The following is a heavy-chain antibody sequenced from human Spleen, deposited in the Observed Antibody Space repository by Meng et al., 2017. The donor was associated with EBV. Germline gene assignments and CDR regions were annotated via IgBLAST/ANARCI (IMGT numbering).Heavy chain of an antibody. CDR1: CGSISIGSYA. CDR2: IYHSGST. V-gene: IGHV4-30-2*01. CDR3: ARGLSAAGLHWFDP. J-gene: IGHJ5*02. D-gene: IGHD6-13*01. Sequence: HLQRLQCGADSVLPPPPLPSPCAGSCGSISIGSYAWRWIRQPPGKGLEWIGYIYHSGSTYYNPSLKSRVTISVDRSKNQFSLNLSSMTAADTAVYWCARGLSAAGLHWFDPWGQGTLVTVSS.